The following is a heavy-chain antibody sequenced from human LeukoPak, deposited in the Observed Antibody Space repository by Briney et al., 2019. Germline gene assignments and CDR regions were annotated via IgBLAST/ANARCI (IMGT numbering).Heavy chain of an antibody. Sequence: GESLKSSCKGSGYSFTSYWIGWVRQMPGKGLEWKGIIYPGDSDTRYSPSFQGQVTISADKSISTAYLQWSSLKASDTAMYYCARHFYGSGSLYWFDPWGQGTLVTVSS. D-gene: IGHD3-10*01. CDR3: ARHFYGSGSLYWFDP. CDR2: IYPGDSDT. J-gene: IGHJ5*02. CDR1: GYSFTSYW. V-gene: IGHV5-51*01.